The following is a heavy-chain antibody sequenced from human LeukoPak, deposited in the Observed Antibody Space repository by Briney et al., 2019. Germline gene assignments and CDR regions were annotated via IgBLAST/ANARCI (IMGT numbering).Heavy chain of an antibody. V-gene: IGHV3-21*01. Sequence: GGSLRLSCAASGFTFSSYSMNWVRQAPGKGLEWVSSISSSSYIYYPDSAKGRFTISRDNAKNSLYLQMNSLRAEDTAVYYCARVVRKLLRGTIFDYWGQGTLVTVSS. D-gene: IGHD1-26*01. CDR3: ARVVRKLLRGTIFDY. CDR1: GFTFSSYS. CDR2: ISSSSYI. J-gene: IGHJ4*02.